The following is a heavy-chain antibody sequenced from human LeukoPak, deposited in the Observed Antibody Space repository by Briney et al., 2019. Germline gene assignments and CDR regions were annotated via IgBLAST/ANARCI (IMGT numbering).Heavy chain of an antibody. D-gene: IGHD2-15*01. CDR1: GFTFSSYG. CDR2: ISGSGGTT. J-gene: IGHJ4*02. Sequence: GGTLRLSCAASGFTFSSYGMSWVRQAPGKGLEWVSGISGSGGTTYYADSVKGRFTISRDNSKNTLYLQMHSLRVEDTAVYYCALAAAASSFDYWGQGTLLTVSS. V-gene: IGHV3-23*01. CDR3: ALAAAASSFDY.